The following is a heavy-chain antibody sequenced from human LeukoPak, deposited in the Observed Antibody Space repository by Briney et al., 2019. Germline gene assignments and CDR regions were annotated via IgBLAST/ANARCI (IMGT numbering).Heavy chain of an antibody. CDR3: ARGLRIYYYGSGSLPLGY. CDR2: MNPNSGNT. J-gene: IGHJ4*02. D-gene: IGHD3-10*01. V-gene: IGHV1-8*01. Sequence: ASVKVSCKASGYTFTSYDINWVQQATGQGLEWMGWMNPNSGNTGYAQKFQGRVTMTRNTSISTAYMELSSLRSEDTAVYYCARGLRIYYYGSGSLPLGYWGQGTLVTVSS. CDR1: GYTFTSYD.